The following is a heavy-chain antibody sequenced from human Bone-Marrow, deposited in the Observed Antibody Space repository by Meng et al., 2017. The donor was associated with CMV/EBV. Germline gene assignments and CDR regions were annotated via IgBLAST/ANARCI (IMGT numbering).Heavy chain of an antibody. CDR3: ARAVPAAIREEKYYYYYGMDV. J-gene: IGHJ6*02. D-gene: IGHD2-2*02. Sequence: GESLKISCAASGFTFSSYSMNWVRQAPGKGLEWVSYISSSSSTIYYADSVKGRFTISRDNAKNSLYLQMNSLRAEDTAVYYCARAVPAAIREEKYYYYYGMDVWGQGTTVTVSS. CDR2: ISSSSSTI. CDR1: GFTFSSYS. V-gene: IGHV3-48*04.